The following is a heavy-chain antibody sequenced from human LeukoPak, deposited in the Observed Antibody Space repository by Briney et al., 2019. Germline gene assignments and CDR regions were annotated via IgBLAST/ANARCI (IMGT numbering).Heavy chain of an antibody. J-gene: IGHJ4*01. CDR1: GGSISSSNW. Sequence: PWETLSLTCVASGGSISSSNWCSWVRQPPGKGVEWIGEVYHSGSTNYNPSLKSRVTIFVDKSKNQFSLKLNSVTAADTAVYYCARGNSSKVTGTADGGQRRLVTASS. CDR2: VYHSGST. D-gene: IGHD2-8*02. CDR3: ARGNSSKVTGTAD. V-gene: IGHV4-4*02.